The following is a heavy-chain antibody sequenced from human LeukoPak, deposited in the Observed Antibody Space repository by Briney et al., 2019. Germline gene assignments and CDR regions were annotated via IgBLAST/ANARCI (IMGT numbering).Heavy chain of an antibody. V-gene: IGHV1-8*01. CDR3: AIRYGSGSYYNAYYYYYYGMDV. J-gene: IGHJ6*02. CDR1: GYTFTSYD. Sequence: ASVKVSCKASGYTFTSYDINWVRQATGQGLEWMGWMNPNSGNTGYAQKFQGRVTMTRNTSISTAYMELSSPRSEDTAVYYCAIRYGSGSYYNAYYYYYYGMDVWGQGTTVTVSS. D-gene: IGHD3-10*01. CDR2: MNPNSGNT.